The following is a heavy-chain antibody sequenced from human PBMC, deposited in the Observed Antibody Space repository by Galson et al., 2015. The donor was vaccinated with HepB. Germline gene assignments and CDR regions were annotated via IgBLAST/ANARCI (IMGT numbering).Heavy chain of an antibody. CDR3: ARGVRYCSGGSCSFDY. Sequence: SLRLSCAASGFTFSSYWMSWVRQAPGKGLEWVANIKQDGSEKYYVDSVKGRFTISRDNAKNSLYLQMNSLRAEDTAVYYCARGVRYCSGGSCSFDYWGQGTLVTVSS. V-gene: IGHV3-7*01. CDR1: GFTFSSYW. J-gene: IGHJ4*02. D-gene: IGHD2-15*01. CDR2: IKQDGSEK.